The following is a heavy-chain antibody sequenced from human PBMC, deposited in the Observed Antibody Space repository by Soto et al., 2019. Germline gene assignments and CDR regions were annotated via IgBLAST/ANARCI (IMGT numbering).Heavy chain of an antibody. J-gene: IGHJ1*01. CDR2: IYHSGST. CDR1: GDSLNNYY. Sequence: SETLSLTCTVSGDSLNNYYWNWIRRPPGGGLEWIANIYHSGSTNYNPSLKSRVTISIDMSKNQFSLKVTSVTAADAAVYYCARSPRNYYALGSYSYFRHWGQGTLVTVSS. V-gene: IGHV4-59*01. CDR3: ARSPRNYYALGSYSYFRH. D-gene: IGHD3-10*01.